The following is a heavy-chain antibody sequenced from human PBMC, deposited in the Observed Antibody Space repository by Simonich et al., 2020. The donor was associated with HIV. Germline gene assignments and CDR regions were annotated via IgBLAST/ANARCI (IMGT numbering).Heavy chain of an antibody. D-gene: IGHD6-13*01. J-gene: IGHJ4*02. CDR3: ARGETSSSWSTFDY. CDR1: GFTFSGYG. Sequence: EVQLVESGGGLVQPGGSLTLSCAASGFTFSGYGMHWLRQAPGKGRVWVARVHSDGITTTYADSVKGRFTISRDNAKNTLYLQMNSLRAEDTAVYFCARGETSSSWSTFDYWGQGTLVTVSS. V-gene: IGHV3-74*01. CDR2: VHSDGITT.